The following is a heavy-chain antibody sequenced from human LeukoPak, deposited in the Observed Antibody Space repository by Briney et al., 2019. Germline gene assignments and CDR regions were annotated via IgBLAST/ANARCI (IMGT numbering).Heavy chain of an antibody. V-gene: IGHV3-30*18. CDR2: ISYDGSNK. J-gene: IGHJ5*02. CDR1: GFTFSSYG. CDR3: AKDLQATVTTGVGWFDP. D-gene: IGHD4-17*01. Sequence: QPGGSLRLSCAASGFTFSSYGMHWVRQAPGKGLEWVAVISYDGSNKYYADSVKGRFTISRDNSKNTLYLQMNSLRAEDTAVYYCAKDLQATVTTGVGWFDPWGQGTLVTVSS.